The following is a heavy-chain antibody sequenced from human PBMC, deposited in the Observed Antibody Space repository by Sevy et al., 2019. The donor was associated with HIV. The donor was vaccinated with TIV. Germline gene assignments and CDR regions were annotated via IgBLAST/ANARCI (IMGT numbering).Heavy chain of an antibody. Sequence: GGSLRFSCTASGFTFGDYCMSWVRQAPGKGLEWVAFLKSDVYGGTVDHAASVRGRFVISRDDSKTIAYLQMNDLKTEDTGVYYCTRWKAAQSIFDYWGQGALVNVSS. CDR3: TRWKAAQSIFDY. CDR1: GFTFGDYC. J-gene: IGHJ4*02. D-gene: IGHD6-13*01. CDR2: LKSDVYGGTV. V-gene: IGHV3-49*04.